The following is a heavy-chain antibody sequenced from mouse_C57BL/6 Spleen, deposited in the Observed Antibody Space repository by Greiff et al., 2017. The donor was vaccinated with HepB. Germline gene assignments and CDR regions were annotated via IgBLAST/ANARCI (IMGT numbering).Heavy chain of an antibody. CDR3: AREYYGSRPYFDY. J-gene: IGHJ2*01. V-gene: IGHV1-52*01. CDR2: IDPSDSET. D-gene: IGHD1-1*01. CDR1: GYTFTSYW. Sequence: VQLQQPGAELVRPGSSVKLSCKASGYTFTSYWMHWVKQRPIQGLEWIGNIDPSDSETHYNQKFKDKATLTVDKSSSTAYMQLSSLTSEDSAVYYCAREYYGSRPYFDYWGQGTTLTVSS.